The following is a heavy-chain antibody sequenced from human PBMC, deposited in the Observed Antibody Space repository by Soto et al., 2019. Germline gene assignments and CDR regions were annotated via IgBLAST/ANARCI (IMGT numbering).Heavy chain of an antibody. CDR2: ISGSGGST. V-gene: IGHV3-23*01. J-gene: IGHJ6*02. CDR3: AKHSSSWVYYYGMDV. D-gene: IGHD6-6*01. CDR1: GFTFSSYA. Sequence: GGSLRLSCAASGFTFSSYAMSWVRQAPGKGLEWVSAISGSGGSTYYADSVKGRFTISRDNSKNTLYLQMNSLRAEDTAVYYCAKHSSSWVYYYGMDVWGQGTTVTVSS.